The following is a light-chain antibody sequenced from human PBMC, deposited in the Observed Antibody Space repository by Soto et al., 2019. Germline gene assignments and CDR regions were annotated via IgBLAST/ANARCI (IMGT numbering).Light chain of an antibody. CDR1: SSNIGSNT. V-gene: IGLV1-44*01. Sequence: QSVLTQPPSASGTPGQRVTISCSGSSSNIGSNTVNWYQQLPGTAPKLLIYSNNQRPSGVPDRFSGSKSGTSASLAISGLQSDDEADDYCAAWDDSLNGPWVFGGGTKLTVL. CDR3: AAWDDSLNGPWV. J-gene: IGLJ3*02. CDR2: SNN.